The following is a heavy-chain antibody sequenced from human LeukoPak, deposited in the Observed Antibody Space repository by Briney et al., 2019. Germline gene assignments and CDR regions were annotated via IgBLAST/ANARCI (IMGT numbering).Heavy chain of an antibody. V-gene: IGHV1-46*01. J-gene: IGHJ5*02. Sequence: ASVKVSCKASGYTFTSYYMHWVRQAPGQGLEWMGIINPSGGSTSYAQKFQGRVTMTRDMSTSTVYMELRSLRSDDTAVYYCARASIAVAGSWGWFDPWGQGTLVTVSS. D-gene: IGHD6-19*01. CDR2: INPSGGST. CDR1: GYTFTSYY. CDR3: ARASIAVAGSWGWFDP.